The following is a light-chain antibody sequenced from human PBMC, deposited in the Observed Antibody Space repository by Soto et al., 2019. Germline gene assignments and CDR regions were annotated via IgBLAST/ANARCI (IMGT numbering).Light chain of an antibody. CDR3: SSYAGSNNYV. CDR2: EVS. Sequence: QLVLTQPPSASGSPGQSVTISCTGSSSDVGAYNYVAWYQQHPGKGPKLMIYEVSKRPAGVPDRFSGSKAGNTASLTVSGLQAEDEADYYCSSYAGSNNYVFGTGTKLTVL. J-gene: IGLJ1*01. CDR1: SSDVGAYNY. V-gene: IGLV2-8*01.